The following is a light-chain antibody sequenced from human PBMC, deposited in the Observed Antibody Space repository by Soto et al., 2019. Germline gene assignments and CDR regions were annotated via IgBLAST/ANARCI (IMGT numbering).Light chain of an antibody. Sequence: QSVLTQPASVSWSPGQSLTISGTGTSIDIAPYNYVSWYQQHPGKAPKLIIYEVSYRPSGISNRFSGSKSGNTASLTISGLQAEDEADYYCSSYTSSTNYVFGTGTKVTVL. J-gene: IGLJ1*01. V-gene: IGLV2-14*01. CDR3: SSYTSSTNYV. CDR2: EVS. CDR1: SIDIAPYNY.